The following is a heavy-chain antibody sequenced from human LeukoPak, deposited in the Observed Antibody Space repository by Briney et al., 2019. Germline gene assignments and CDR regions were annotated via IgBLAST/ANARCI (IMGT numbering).Heavy chain of an antibody. D-gene: IGHD6-13*01. CDR2: INPNSGGT. CDR3: ASGIAAAGYYYGMDV. Sequence: VASVKVSCTASGYTFTGYYMHWVRQAPGQGLEWMGWINPNSGGTNYAQKFQGWVTMTRDTSISTAYMELSRLRSDDTAVYYCASGIAAAGYYYGMDVWGQGTTVTVSS. J-gene: IGHJ6*02. CDR1: GYTFTGYY. V-gene: IGHV1-2*04.